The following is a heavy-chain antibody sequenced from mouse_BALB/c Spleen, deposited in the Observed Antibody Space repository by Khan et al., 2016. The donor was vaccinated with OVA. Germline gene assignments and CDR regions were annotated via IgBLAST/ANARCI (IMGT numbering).Heavy chain of an antibody. V-gene: IGHV1-81*01. Sequence: VELVESGPELVKPGASVKMSCKASGYTFTYYVITWVKQRTGQGLEWIGEIYPGSDNAYYNERFKGKATLTADKSSNTTHKQLSSLTYEDSAVYFCARGDGYYVYFDYWGQGTTLTVSS. D-gene: IGHD2-3*01. J-gene: IGHJ2*01. CDR3: ARGDGYYVYFDY. CDR2: IYPGSDNA. CDR1: GYTFTYYV.